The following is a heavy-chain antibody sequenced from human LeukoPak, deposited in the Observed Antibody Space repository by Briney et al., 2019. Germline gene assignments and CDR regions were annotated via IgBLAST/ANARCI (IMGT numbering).Heavy chain of an antibody. Sequence: GTSVKVSCKASGFTFTSSAVQWVRQARGQRLEWIGWIVVGSGNTNYAQKFQERVTIIRDMSTSTAYMELSSLRSEDTAVYYCAKGPRIVVVVAAYFDYWGQGTLVTVSS. V-gene: IGHV1-58*01. CDR2: IVVGSGNT. CDR1: GFTFTSSA. D-gene: IGHD2-15*01. J-gene: IGHJ4*02. CDR3: AKGPRIVVVVAAYFDY.